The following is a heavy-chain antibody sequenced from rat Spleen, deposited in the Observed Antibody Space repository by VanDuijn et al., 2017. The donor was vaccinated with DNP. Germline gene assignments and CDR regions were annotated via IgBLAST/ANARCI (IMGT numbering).Heavy chain of an antibody. CDR3: AKGDSALMYTTDYYYGGAMDA. V-gene: IGHV5S13*01. CDR1: GFTFSNYG. CDR2: ISAGGGNT. Sequence: EVQLVESGGGLVQPGRSLKLSCAASGFTFSNYGMAWVRQAPTKGLEWVASISAGGGNTYYPDSVKGRFTISRDNAENTVYLQMNSLRSEDTATYYCAKGDSALMYTTDYYYGGAMDAWGQGTSVTVSS. D-gene: IGHD1-6*01. J-gene: IGHJ4*01.